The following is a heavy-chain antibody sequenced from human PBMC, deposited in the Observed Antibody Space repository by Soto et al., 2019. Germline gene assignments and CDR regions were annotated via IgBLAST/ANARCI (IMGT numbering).Heavy chain of an antibody. CDR3: AKVGGDFRYFDWSIFDY. CDR2: ISGSGGST. Sequence: EVQLLESGGGLVQPGGSLRLSCAASGFTFSSYAMSWVRQAPGKGLEWVSAISGSGGSTYYADSVKGRFTISRDNSKNTLYLQMNSLRAEDRAVYYCAKVGGDFRYFDWSIFDYWGQGTLVTVPS. V-gene: IGHV3-23*01. D-gene: IGHD3-9*01. CDR1: GFTFSSYA. J-gene: IGHJ4*02.